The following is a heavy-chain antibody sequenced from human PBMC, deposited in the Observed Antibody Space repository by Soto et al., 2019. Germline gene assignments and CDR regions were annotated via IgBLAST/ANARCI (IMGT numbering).Heavy chain of an antibody. Sequence: EVQLVESGGGLVQPGGSLRLSGAASGFTFSSYWMSWVRQAPGRGLGWVANIKQDGREKYYVDSLKGRFTTSRDNAKNSLYLQTNSLRAEDTAVYYCARDYVDYVWGEHYYYTDVWGKGTTVTVSS. D-gene: IGHD4-17*01. CDR1: GFTFSSYW. J-gene: IGHJ6*03. V-gene: IGHV3-7*01. CDR3: ARDYVDYVWGEHYYYTDV. CDR2: IKQDGREK.